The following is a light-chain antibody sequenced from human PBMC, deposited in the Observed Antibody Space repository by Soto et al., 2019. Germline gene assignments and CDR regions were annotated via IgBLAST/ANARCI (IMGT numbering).Light chain of an antibody. CDR3: QQYGTSSRT. CDR1: QSVSSNY. CDR2: GAS. V-gene: IGKV3-20*01. Sequence: EIVLTQSPGTLSLSPGERATLSCRASQSVSSNYLAWYQQKPGQAPRLLIYGASSRATGIPDRFSGSGSGTDFTLTISRLEPEDFEVNYCQQYGTSSRTFGQGTKVDIK. J-gene: IGKJ1*01.